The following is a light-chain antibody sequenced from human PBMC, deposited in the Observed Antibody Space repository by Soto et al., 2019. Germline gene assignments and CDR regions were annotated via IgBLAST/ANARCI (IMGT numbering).Light chain of an antibody. J-gene: IGLJ1*01. Sequence: QSALTQPASVSGSPGQSITISCTGTSRDIGGYNYVSWYQQHPGKAPKLMIYEVSNRPSGVSDRFSGSKSGNSASLTISGLQAEDEADYYCSSYASSSTLYVFGTGTKLTVL. CDR1: SRDIGGYNY. V-gene: IGLV2-14*01. CDR3: SSYASSSTLYV. CDR2: EVS.